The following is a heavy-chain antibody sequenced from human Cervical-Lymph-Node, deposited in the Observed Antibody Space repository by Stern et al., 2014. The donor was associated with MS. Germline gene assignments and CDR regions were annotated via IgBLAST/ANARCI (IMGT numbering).Heavy chain of an antibody. CDR2: ITNVGST. V-gene: IGHV3-53*01. J-gene: IGHJ4*02. CDR1: GFTVSRDY. CDR3: ARDTSSPERSDW. Sequence: EVQLVESGGGVIQPGGSLRLSCTASGFTVSRDYMTWVRKAPGPGLEWVSLITNVGSTFYTDSVKGRFTISRDDSKNTVYLHMTSLRAEDTAMYYCARDTSSPERSDWWGQGTLVTVSS. D-gene: IGHD1-1*01.